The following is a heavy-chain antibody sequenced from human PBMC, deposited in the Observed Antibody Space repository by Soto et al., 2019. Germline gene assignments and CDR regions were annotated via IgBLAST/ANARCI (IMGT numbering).Heavy chain of an antibody. CDR2: TYYSGST. CDR1: GDSISSYY. J-gene: IGHJ4*02. Sequence: QVQLQESGPGLVKPSETLSLTCTVSGDSISSYYWSWIRQPPGKGLEWIGYTYYSGSTNYNPSLKSRVSISVDTSKIQCSLKLSSVPAADTAVYYCARHQAYYDYSWGRPLFDYWGQGTLVTVSS. D-gene: IGHD3-16*01. CDR3: ARHQAYYDYSWGRPLFDY. V-gene: IGHV4-59*08.